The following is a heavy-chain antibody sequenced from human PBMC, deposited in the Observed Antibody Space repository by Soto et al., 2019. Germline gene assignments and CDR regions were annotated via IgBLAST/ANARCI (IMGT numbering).Heavy chain of an antibody. CDR1: GGSMRSSGYY. Sequence: QLQLQESGPGLVKPSETLSLTCTVSGGSMRSSGYYWGWIRHPPGKGLEWIGSIYYSGTTYYNPSLKGRVTISVDTSRNQFSLKLSSVTATDTARYYCASTSSGSFQIHNWGQGTLLTVSS. CDR2: IYYSGTT. CDR3: ASTSSGSFQIHN. V-gene: IGHV4-39*01. D-gene: IGHD6-19*01. J-gene: IGHJ4*02.